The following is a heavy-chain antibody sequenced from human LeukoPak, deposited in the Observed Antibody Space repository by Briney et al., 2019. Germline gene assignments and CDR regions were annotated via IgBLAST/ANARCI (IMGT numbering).Heavy chain of an antibody. Sequence: GGSLRLSCAASGFTVSSNYMTWVRQAPGKGLEWVSSISGGSTYYADSVKGRFTISRDNSKNTLYLQMNSLRAEDTAVYYCAKSGITGTTWHAFDIWGQGTMVTVSS. D-gene: IGHD1-7*01. J-gene: IGHJ3*02. V-gene: IGHV3-53*01. CDR2: ISGGST. CDR1: GFTVSSNY. CDR3: AKSGITGTTWHAFDI.